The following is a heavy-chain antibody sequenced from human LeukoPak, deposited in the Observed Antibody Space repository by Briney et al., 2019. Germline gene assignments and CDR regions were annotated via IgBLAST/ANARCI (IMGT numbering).Heavy chain of an antibody. D-gene: IGHD3-3*02. CDR3: VQVRLAGLFDP. CDR2: VHYSGST. CDR1: GAPVSSYY. V-gene: IGHV4-59*02. J-gene: IGHJ5*02. Sequence: SETLSLTCTVSGAPVSSYYWTWLRQPPGKRLEWIGFVHYSGSTSYNPSLNSRVTMSLDASKNQFSLNLSSVTAADTAVYYCVQVRLAGLFDPWGQGTQVIVSS.